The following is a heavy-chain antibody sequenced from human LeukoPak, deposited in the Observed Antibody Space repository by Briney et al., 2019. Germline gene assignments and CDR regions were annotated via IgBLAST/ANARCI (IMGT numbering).Heavy chain of an antibody. D-gene: IGHD3-9*01. Sequence: ASVKVSCKASGYTFTSYYMYWVRQAPGQGLEWMAIINPSGGSTSYAQKFQGRVTMTRDTSTSTVYMELSSLRSEDTAVYYCARMAPHYDILTGYYFNASGRWWFDPWGQGTLVTVSS. J-gene: IGHJ5*02. CDR2: INPSGGST. CDR1: GYTFTSYY. V-gene: IGHV1-46*01. CDR3: ARMAPHYDILTGYYFNASGRWWFDP.